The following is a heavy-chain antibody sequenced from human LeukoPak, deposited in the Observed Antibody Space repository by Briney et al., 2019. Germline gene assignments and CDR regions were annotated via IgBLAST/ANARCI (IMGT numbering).Heavy chain of an antibody. V-gene: IGHV3-23*01. CDR3: AKDVPIVGATTDEYFQH. D-gene: IGHD1-26*01. CDR2: ISGSGGST. J-gene: IGHJ1*01. Sequence: GGSLRLSCAASGFTFSSYAMSWVRQAPGKGLEWVSAISGSGGSTYYADSVKGRFTISRDNSKNTLYLQMNSLRAEDTAVYYCAKDVPIVGATTDEYFQHWGQGTLVTVSS. CDR1: GFTFSSYA.